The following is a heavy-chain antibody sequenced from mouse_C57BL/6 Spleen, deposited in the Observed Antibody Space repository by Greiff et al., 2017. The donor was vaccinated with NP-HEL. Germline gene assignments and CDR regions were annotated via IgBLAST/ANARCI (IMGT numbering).Heavy chain of an antibody. V-gene: IGHV5-17*01. CDR2: ISSGSSTI. CDR3: ARFGYYGSSIYAMDY. Sequence: EVQGVESGGGLVKPGGSLKLSCAASGFTFSDYGMHWVRQAPEKGLEWVAYISSGSSTIYYADTVKGRFTISRDNAKNTLFLRMTSLRSEDTAMYYCARFGYYGSSIYAMDYWGQGTSVTVSS. D-gene: IGHD1-1*01. CDR1: GFTFSDYG. J-gene: IGHJ4*01.